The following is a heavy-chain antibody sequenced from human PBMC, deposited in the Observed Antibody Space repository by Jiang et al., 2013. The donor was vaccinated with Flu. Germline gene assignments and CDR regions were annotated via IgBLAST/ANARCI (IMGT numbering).Heavy chain of an antibody. CDR2: IYTGDSDT. CDR1: GYSFITYW. D-gene: IGHD2-15*01. V-gene: IGHV5-51*03. Sequence: GAEVKKPGESLKISCEASGYSFITYWIAWVRQMPGKGLEWMGIIYTGDSDTRYNPSFQGQVTISADMSFSTAYLQWRSLKASDTAMYYCARLVAAKIPGTYYYNYYGMDVWGQGTTVTVSS. J-gene: IGHJ6*02. CDR3: ARLVAAKIPGTYYYNYYGMDV.